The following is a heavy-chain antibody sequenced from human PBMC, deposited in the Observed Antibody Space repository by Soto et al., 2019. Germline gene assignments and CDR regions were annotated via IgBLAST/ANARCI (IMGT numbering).Heavy chain of an antibody. CDR3: ARAIDTAMDPCDY. CDR2: VSDDGTIQ. D-gene: IGHD5-18*01. V-gene: IGHV3-30-3*01. CDR1: GFNFGIYA. Sequence: GGTLRLSCAASGFNFGIYAMHWVRQVPGKGLEWVAVVSDDGTIQYYADSVKGRFTISRDNSKNTLYLQMNSLRAEDTAVFYCARAIDTAMDPCDYWGQGTLVTVSS. J-gene: IGHJ4*02.